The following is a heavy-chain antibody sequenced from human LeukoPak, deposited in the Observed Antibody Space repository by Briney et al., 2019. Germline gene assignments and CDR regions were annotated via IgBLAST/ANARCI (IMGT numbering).Heavy chain of an antibody. J-gene: IGHJ4*02. CDR2: INPSGDST. D-gene: IGHD5-18*01. CDR1: GYTFTSYY. Sequence: ASVKVSCKASGYTFTSYYMHSVRQAPGQGLERMGIINPSGDSTSSAQKLQVRVTMTRDISTSTVYIEKSSLRSEDTAVYYCARGGPRSGDTAMGSGTDYWGQGTLVTVSS. V-gene: IGHV1-46*01. CDR3: ARGGPRSGDTAMGSGTDY.